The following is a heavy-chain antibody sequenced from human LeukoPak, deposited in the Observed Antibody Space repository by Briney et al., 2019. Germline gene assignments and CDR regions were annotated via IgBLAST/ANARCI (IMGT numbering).Heavy chain of an antibody. CDR2: ISWNSGSI. Sequence: PGRSLRLSCAASGFTFDDYAMHWVRQAPGKGLEWVSGISWNSGSIGYADSVKGRFTISRDNAKNSLYLQMNSLRAEDMALYYCAKGVSSSSLRGSYFDYWGQGTLVTVSS. J-gene: IGHJ4*02. CDR3: AKGVSSSSLRGSYFDY. CDR1: GFTFDDYA. D-gene: IGHD6-6*01. V-gene: IGHV3-9*03.